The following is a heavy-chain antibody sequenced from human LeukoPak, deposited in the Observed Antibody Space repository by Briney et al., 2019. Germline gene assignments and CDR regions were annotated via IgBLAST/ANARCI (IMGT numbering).Heavy chain of an antibody. CDR1: GGSISSSSYY. V-gene: IGHV4-39*01. CDR2: IYYSGST. Sequence: SETLSLTCTVSGGSISSSSYYWGWIRQPPGKGLEWIGSIYYSGSTYYNPSHKSRVTISVDTSKNQFSLKLSSVTAADTAVYYCARLGGSYSSLFDYWGQGTLVTVSS. D-gene: IGHD1-26*01. CDR3: ARLGGSYSSLFDY. J-gene: IGHJ4*02.